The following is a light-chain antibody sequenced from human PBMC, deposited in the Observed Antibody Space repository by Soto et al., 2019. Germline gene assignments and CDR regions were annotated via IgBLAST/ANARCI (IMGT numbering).Light chain of an antibody. CDR1: QTISSY. Sequence: EIVLTQSPATLSWSPGQRATLSCRASQTISSYLLWYQQKPGQAPRLLIYDASNRATGIPARFSGSGSETDFTLTISSLEPEDFAVYYCQHRMNWPLTFGQGTRLEIK. CDR3: QHRMNWPLT. J-gene: IGKJ5*01. V-gene: IGKV3-11*01. CDR2: DAS.